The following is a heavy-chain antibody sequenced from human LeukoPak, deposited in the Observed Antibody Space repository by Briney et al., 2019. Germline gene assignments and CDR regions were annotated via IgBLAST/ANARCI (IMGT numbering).Heavy chain of an antibody. CDR2: ISYDGSNK. D-gene: IGHD6-13*01. Sequence: GGSLRLSCAASGFTFSSYGMHWVRQAPGKGLEWVAAISYDGSNKYYADSVKGRFTISRDNSKNTLYLQMNSLRAEDTAVYYCAKSSCSWYYGYWGQGTLVTVSS. CDR1: GFTFSSYG. V-gene: IGHV3-30*18. CDR3: AKSSCSWYYGY. J-gene: IGHJ4*02.